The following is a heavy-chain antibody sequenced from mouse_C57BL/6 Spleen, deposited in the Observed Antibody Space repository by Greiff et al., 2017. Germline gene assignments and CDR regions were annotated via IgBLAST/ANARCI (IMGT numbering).Heavy chain of an antibody. D-gene: IGHD1-1*01. CDR1: GYTFTDYY. V-gene: IGHV1-22*01. CDR2: INPNNGGT. CDR3: ARDYGSRDWYFDV. J-gene: IGHJ1*03. Sequence: VQLKQSGPELVKPGASVKMSCKASGYTFTDYYMHWVKQSPGKGLEWIGNINPNNGGTNYNQKFQGKATFTVNNSSSTAYMELRSLTSEDSAVYYCARDYGSRDWYFDVWGTGTTVTVAS.